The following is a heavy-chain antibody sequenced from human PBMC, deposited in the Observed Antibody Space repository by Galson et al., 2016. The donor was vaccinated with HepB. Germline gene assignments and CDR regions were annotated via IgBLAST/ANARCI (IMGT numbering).Heavy chain of an antibody. CDR3: ARDLWGDCRTTTCSHLDT. D-gene: IGHD1-14*01. CDR1: GLRFSRFG. CDR2: IWFDGSDT. J-gene: IGHJ5*02. Sequence: SLRLSCAASGLRFSRFGMHWVRQAPGKGLESVAVIWFDGSDTYFGDSVKGRFTISKDNSNNTLYLQMNSLRVEDTAVYYCARDLWGDCRTTTCSHLDTWGQGTLVTVSS. V-gene: IGHV3-33*01.